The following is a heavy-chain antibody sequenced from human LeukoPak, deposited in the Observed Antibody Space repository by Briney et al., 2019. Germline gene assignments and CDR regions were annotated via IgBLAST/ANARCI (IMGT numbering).Heavy chain of an antibody. D-gene: IGHD3-22*01. V-gene: IGHV4-30-4*01. CDR1: GVSIGSGDYY. Sequence: SETLSLTCTVSGVSIGSGDYYWSWIRQPPGKGLEWIGYMYSSGSTYYNPSLKSRATISVDTSKNQFSLKLSSVPAADTAVYYCARPYYYDSRIDPWGQGTLVTVSS. J-gene: IGHJ5*02. CDR2: MYSSGST. CDR3: ARPYYYDSRIDP.